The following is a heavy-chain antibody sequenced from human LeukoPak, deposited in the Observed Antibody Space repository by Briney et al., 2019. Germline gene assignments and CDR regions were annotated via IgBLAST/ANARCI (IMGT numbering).Heavy chain of an antibody. D-gene: IGHD7-27*01. J-gene: IGHJ4*02. Sequence: PSETLSLTCTVSGGSISSYYWSWIRQPPGKGLEWIGYIYYSGSTDYNPSLKSRVTISVDTSKNQFSLKLSYVTAADTAVYFCARESSWGNFDYWGQGTLVTVSS. CDR1: GGSISSYY. CDR2: IYYSGST. CDR3: ARESSWGNFDY. V-gene: IGHV4-59*01.